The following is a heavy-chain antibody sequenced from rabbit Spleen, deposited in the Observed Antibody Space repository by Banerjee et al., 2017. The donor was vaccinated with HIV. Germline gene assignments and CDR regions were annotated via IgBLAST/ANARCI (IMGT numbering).Heavy chain of an antibody. V-gene: IGHV1S40*01. D-gene: IGHD6-1*01. CDR2: IAVGSSSTS. Sequence: QPLQEAGGELLEPAGALIPTSTTAAVSFISSYYMLCCRQPPGKGLEWIACIAVGSSSTSYSRSSKKGRSTIYTTSSTAVPQQMTLLTAAEAASYFCARAAGASYTSYGMNLWGPGTLVTVS. J-gene: IGHJ6*01. CDR1: AVSFISSYY. CDR3: ARAAGASYTSYGMNL.